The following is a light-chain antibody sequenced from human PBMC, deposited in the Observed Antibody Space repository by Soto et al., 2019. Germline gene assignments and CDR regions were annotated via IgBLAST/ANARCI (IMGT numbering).Light chain of an antibody. CDR1: QSVSSN. CDR2: GAS. CDR3: QQYIRWPLT. V-gene: IGKV3-15*01. Sequence: DIVVTQSPATLSASPGERATLSCRASQSVSSNLAWYQQKPGQAPSLLIYGASTRATGTPARFSGSGSGTEFTLTISSLQSEDFAVYYCQQYIRWPLTFGGGTKV. J-gene: IGKJ4*01.